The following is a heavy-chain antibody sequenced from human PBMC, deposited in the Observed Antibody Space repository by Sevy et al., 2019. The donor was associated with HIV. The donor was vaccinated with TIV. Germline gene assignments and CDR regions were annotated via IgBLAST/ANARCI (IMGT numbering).Heavy chain of an antibody. D-gene: IGHD2-2*01. J-gene: IGHJ3*02. CDR3: ARTGCSITSCLTADAFEI. CDR1: GFTFSSYS. V-gene: IGHV3-21*06. Sequence: GGSLRLSCAASGFTFSSYSMNWVRQAPGKGLEWVSSISGISNYIYYADSVKGRFTISRDNAKSSLYLQMNSLRAEDTAVYYCARTGCSITSCLTADAFEIWGQGTLVTVSS. CDR2: ISGISNYI.